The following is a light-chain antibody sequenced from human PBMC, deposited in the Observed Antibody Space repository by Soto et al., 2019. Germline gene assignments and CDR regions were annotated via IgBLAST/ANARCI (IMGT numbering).Light chain of an antibody. J-gene: IGKJ1*01. CDR2: GAS. CDR1: QSVSSN. V-gene: IGKV3-15*01. Sequence: EIVMTQSPATLSVSPGERATLSCRASQSVSSNLAWYQQQPGQAPTLLIYGASTRATAIPARFSGRGSGTAVTLTISSRQSEDFAVYYCQQYNNWPPWTFGQGTKVEIK. CDR3: QQYNNWPPWT.